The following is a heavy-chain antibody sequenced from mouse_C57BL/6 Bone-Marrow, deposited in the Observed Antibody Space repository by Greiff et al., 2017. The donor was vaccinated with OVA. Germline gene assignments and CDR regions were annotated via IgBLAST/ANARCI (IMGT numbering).Heavy chain of an antibody. CDR1: GYTFTSYD. Sequence: QVQLQQSGPELVKPGASVKLSCKASGYTFTSYDINWVKQRPGQGLEWIGWIYPRDGSTKYNEKFKGKATLTVDTSSSTAYMELHSLTSEDSAVYFFARDLYYYGSSLAWFAYWGQGTLVTVSA. J-gene: IGHJ3*01. V-gene: IGHV1-85*01. CDR2: IYPRDGST. CDR3: ARDLYYYGSSLAWFAY. D-gene: IGHD1-1*01.